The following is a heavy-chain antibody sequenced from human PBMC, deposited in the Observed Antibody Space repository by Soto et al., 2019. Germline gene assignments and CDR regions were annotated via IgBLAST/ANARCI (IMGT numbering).Heavy chain of an antibody. CDR3: VKLRGYCSGASCYHEY. J-gene: IGHJ4*02. V-gene: IGHV3-30*18. CDR1: GFTLSSYG. Sequence: GGSLRLSCAASGFTLSSYGMHWVRQAPGKGLEWVAVISYDGSNKYYADSVKGRFTISRDNSKNTLYLQMNSLRAEDTAIYYCVKLRGYCSGASCYHEYWGQGTLVTVSS. D-gene: IGHD2-15*01. CDR2: ISYDGSNK.